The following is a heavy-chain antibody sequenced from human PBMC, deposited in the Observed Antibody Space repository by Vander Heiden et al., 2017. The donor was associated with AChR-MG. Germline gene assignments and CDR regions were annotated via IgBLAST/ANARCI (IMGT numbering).Heavy chain of an antibody. D-gene: IGHD6-19*01. V-gene: IGHV5-51*03. CDR1: GYSFATYY. J-gene: IGHJ4*02. CDR2: IQPGDSDT. CDR3: ARAPGFTSGWFDY. Sequence: DVQLVQSGAEVKKPGESLKISCKGSGYSFATYYIGWVRPQPGQGLEWMGIIQPGDSDTRYSPSFQGQVTISADKSITTAYLQWSSLKASDTAMYYCARAPGFTSGWFDYWGQGTLVTVSS.